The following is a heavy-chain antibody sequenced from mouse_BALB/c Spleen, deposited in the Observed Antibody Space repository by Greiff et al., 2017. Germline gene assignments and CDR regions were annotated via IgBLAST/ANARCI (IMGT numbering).Heavy chain of an antibody. D-gene: IGHD3-2*01. J-gene: IGHJ4*01. CDR2: ISYSGST. CDR1: GYSITSDYA. CDR3: AKESRQLGLGAMDY. V-gene: IGHV3-2*02. Sequence: EVKLVESGPGLVKPSQSLSLTCTVTGYSITSDYAWNWIRQFPGNKLEWMGYISYSGSTSYNPSLQSRISITRDTSKNQFFLQLNSVTTEDTATYYCAKESRQLGLGAMDYWGQGTSVTVSS.